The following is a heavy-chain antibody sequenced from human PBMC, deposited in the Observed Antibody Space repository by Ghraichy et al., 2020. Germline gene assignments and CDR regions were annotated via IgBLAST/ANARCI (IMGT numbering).Heavy chain of an antibody. J-gene: IGHJ6*02. CDR2: ISHDGARK. CDR1: GFNMTSRA. Sequence: GGSLRLSCAASGFNMTSRAMHWVRQAPGKGLERVAIISHDGARKMYAASVEGRFTVSRATADNTLALQMDNLRPDDTATYYCATGYCSGTSCHFEGYYYSPMDVWGQGTTAIVSS. V-gene: IGHV3-30-3*01. D-gene: IGHD2-15*01. CDR3: ATGYCSGTSCHFEGYYYSPMDV.